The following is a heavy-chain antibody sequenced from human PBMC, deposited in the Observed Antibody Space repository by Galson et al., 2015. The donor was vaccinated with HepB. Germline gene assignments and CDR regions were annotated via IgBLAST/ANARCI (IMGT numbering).Heavy chain of an antibody. D-gene: IGHD2-2*01. CDR2: IKQDGSEK. Sequence: SLRLSCAASGFSFSNYWMSWVRQAPGKGLEWVANIKQDGSEKYYVDSVKGRFTISRDNAKNSLYLQMNSLRAEDTAVYYCGRDRCTSTSCFFDYWGQGTLVTVSS. CDR1: GFSFSNYW. J-gene: IGHJ4*02. V-gene: IGHV3-7*03. CDR3: GRDRCTSTSCFFDY.